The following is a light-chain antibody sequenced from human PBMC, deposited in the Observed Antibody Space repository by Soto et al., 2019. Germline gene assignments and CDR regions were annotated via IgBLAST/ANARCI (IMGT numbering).Light chain of an antibody. CDR2: DGS. J-gene: IGKJ5*01. V-gene: IGKV3-11*01. CDR3: QQRTRWPMT. CDR1: QSVTNS. Sequence: EIVLTQSPATLSLSPGERATLSCRASQSVTNSLAWYQQKPGQAPRPLIYDGSKRAAGVPDRISGDGSGTDYTLTISSLEPEDFAVYYCQQRTRWPMTFGQGRRLEIK.